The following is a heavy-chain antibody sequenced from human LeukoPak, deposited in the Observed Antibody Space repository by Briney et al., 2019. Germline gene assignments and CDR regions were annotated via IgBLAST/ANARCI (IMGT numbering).Heavy chain of an antibody. Sequence: SETLFLTCTVSGGSISSYYWSWIRQPPGKGLEWIGYIYHSGSTNYNPSLKSRVTISVDTSKNQFSLKLSSVTAADTAVYYCARSPGYSSGWYDLRGMGPRYYYGMDVWGQGTTVTVSS. D-gene: IGHD6-19*01. CDR1: GGSISSYY. V-gene: IGHV4-59*01. CDR3: ARSPGYSSGWYDLRGMGPRYYYGMDV. J-gene: IGHJ6*02. CDR2: IYHSGST.